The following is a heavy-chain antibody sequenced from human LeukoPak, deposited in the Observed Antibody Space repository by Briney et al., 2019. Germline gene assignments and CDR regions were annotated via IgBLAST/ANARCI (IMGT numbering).Heavy chain of an antibody. V-gene: IGHV4-34*01. J-gene: IGHJ5*02. CDR1: GGSFSGYY. D-gene: IGHD6-13*01. CDR3: ARDGYSSLNWFDP. Sequence: SETLSLTCAVYGGSFSGYYWSWIRQPPGKGLEWIGEINHSGSTNYNPSLKSRVTISVDTSKNQFSLKLSSVTAADTAVYYCARDGYSSLNWFDPWGQGTLVTVSS. CDR2: INHSGST.